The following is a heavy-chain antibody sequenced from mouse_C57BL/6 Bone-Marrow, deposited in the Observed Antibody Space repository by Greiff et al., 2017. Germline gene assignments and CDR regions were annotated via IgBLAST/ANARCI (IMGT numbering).Heavy chain of an antibody. CDR2: IHPNSGST. D-gene: IGHD1-1*01. Sequence: QVQLQQPGAELVKPGASVKLSCKASGYTFTSYWMHWVKQRPGQGLEWIGMIHPNSGSTNYNEKFKSKATLTVDKSSSTAYMQLSSLTSEVSAVXYCARGDYYGSSWYFDVWGTGTTVTVSS. CDR1: GYTFTSYW. CDR3: ARGDYYGSSWYFDV. J-gene: IGHJ1*03. V-gene: IGHV1-64*01.